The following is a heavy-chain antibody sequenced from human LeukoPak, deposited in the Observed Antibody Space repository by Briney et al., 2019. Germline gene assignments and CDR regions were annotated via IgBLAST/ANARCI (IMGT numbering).Heavy chain of an antibody. CDR1: GFTFDDYA. D-gene: IGHD4-17*01. Sequence: GGSLRLPCAASGFTFDDYAMHWVRQAPGKGLEWFSLISGDGATTYYAASVKGRFTISRDNKKNFLYLQMNNLGTEDTALFYCAKDLSTVFDALNIWGQGTLVTVSS. J-gene: IGHJ3*02. CDR3: AKDLSTVFDALNI. V-gene: IGHV3-43*02. CDR2: ISGDGATT.